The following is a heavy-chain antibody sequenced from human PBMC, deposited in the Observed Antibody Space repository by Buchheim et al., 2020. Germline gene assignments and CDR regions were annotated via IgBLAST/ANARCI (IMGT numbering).Heavy chain of an antibody. Sequence: EVQLVESGGGLVKPGGSLRLSCAASGFTFNNYNMNWVRQAPGKGLEWVSSISSSSSSIYYADSVKGRFTIPRDNAKNSLYRQMNSLRAEDTAVYYCAREYSSSSGRTFDIWGQGS. D-gene: IGHD6-6*01. CDR1: GFTFNNYN. J-gene: IGHJ3*02. CDR3: AREYSSSSGRTFDI. V-gene: IGHV3-21*01. CDR2: ISSSSSSI.